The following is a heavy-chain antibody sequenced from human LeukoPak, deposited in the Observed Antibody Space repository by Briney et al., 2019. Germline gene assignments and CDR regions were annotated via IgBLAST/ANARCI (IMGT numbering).Heavy chain of an antibody. CDR2: IDPNSGDS. CDR1: GYIFTAYY. Sequence: ASVTVSCLASGYIFTAYYLHWVRQAPGQGREWMGWIDPNSGDSSSAPMFQGRVTMTRDKSISTAYMELSSLRCDAPALYSCARRNGYEAFDIWGQGTMVIVSS. J-gene: IGHJ3*02. D-gene: IGHD5-24*01. CDR3: ARRNGYEAFDI. V-gene: IGHV1-2*02.